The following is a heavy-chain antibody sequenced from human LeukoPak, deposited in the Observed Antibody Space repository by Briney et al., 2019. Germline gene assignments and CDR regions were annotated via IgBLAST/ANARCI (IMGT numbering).Heavy chain of an antibody. V-gene: IGHV3-7*01. CDR2: IKQDGSEK. CDR3: ASQYCSSRTCYTDAFDI. D-gene: IGHD2-2*02. Sequence: PGGSLRLSCAASRFTFSTYWMSWVRQAPGKGLEWVANIKQDGSEKYYVNSVKGRFTISRDNAKNSLYLQMNSLRAEDTAVDYCASQYCSSRTCYTDAFDIWGQGTMVPVSS. CDR1: RFTFSTYW. J-gene: IGHJ3*02.